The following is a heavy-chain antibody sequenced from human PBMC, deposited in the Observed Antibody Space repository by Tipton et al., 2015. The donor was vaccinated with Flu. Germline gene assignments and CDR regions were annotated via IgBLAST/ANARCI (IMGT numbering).Heavy chain of an antibody. J-gene: IGHJ6*02. CDR3: VREACGDTYTHYYYYYGMDV. CDR1: GFSVSSNY. D-gene: IGHD4-17*01. CDR2: IYSGGST. Sequence: GSLRLSCAASGFSVSSNYMNWVRQAPGKGLEWVSVIYSGGSTYYADSVKGRFTISRDNSKNTLYLQMNSLRAEDTAVYYCVREACGDTYTHYYYYYGMDVWGQGTTVTVSS. V-gene: IGHV3-53*01.